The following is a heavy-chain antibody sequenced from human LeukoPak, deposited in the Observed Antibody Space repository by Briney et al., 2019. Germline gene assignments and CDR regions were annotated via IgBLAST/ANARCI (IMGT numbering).Heavy chain of an antibody. V-gene: IGHV1-8*01. CDR2: MNPNSGNT. D-gene: IGHD3-3*01. CDR1: GYTFTSCD. Sequence: ASVKVSCKASGYTFTSCDINWVRQATGQGLEWMGWMNPNSGNTGYAQKFQGRVTMTRNTSISTAYMELSSLRSEDTAVYYCARGQAAEYYDFWSGSYYYYGMDVWGQGTTVTVSS. J-gene: IGHJ6*02. CDR3: ARGQAAEYYDFWSGSYYYYGMDV.